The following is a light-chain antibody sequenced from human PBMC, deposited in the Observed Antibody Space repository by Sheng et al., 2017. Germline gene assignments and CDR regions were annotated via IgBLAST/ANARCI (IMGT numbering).Light chain of an antibody. V-gene: IGKV3-20*01. Sequence: DIVLTQSPDTLSLSPGERATLSCRASQSVRSNYLTWYQQKPGQAPRLLIYGASIRAPGIPDRFSGSGSGTDFTLTIRRLEPEDFAVYYCQQYTSSITFGQGTRLDNK. CDR1: QSVRSNY. CDR3: QQYTSSIT. CDR2: GAS. J-gene: IGKJ5*01.